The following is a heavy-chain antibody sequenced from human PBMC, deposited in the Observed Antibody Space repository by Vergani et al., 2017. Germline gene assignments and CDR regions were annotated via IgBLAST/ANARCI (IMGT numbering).Heavy chain of an antibody. J-gene: IGHJ4*02. D-gene: IGHD6-19*01. Sequence: QLQLQQSGPGLVKPSETLFLTCTVSADSISSGSYYWGWIRQPPGKSLEWIGSIYYSGLTYYNPSLKSRVAISVDTSKNQFSLKVTSVTAADTAVYFCGSQRPGSGWSPGDFDDWGQGILVTVSS. CDR3: GSQRPGSGWSPGDFDD. V-gene: IGHV4-39*01. CDR2: IYYSGLT. CDR1: ADSISSGSYY.